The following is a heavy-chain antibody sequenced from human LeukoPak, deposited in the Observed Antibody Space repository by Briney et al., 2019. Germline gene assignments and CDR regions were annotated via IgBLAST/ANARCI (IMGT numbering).Heavy chain of an antibody. J-gene: IGHJ4*02. CDR1: GFTFSSYA. D-gene: IGHD3-10*01. CDR3: VQSSPRSGSFDY. Sequence: GGSLRLSCAASGFTFSSYAMHWVRQAPGKGLEWVAVISYDGSNKYYADSVKGRFTISRDNSKNTLYLQMNSLRAEDTAVYYCVQSSPRSGSFDYWGQGTLVTVSS. V-gene: IGHV3-30*04. CDR2: ISYDGSNK.